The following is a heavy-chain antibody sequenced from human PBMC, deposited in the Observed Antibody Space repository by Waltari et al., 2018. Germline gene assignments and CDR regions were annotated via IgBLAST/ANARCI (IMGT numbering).Heavy chain of an antibody. CDR3: ARVLDYYGSGSSRPFDY. D-gene: IGHD3-10*01. CDR1: GYTFTSYA. V-gene: IGHV1-3*01. CDR2: INAGNGNT. J-gene: IGHJ4*02. Sequence: QVQLVQSGAEVKKPGASVKVSCKASGYTFTSYAMHWVRQAPGQRLEWMGWINAGNGNTKYSQKFQGRVTITRDTSASTAYMELSSLRSEDTAVYYCARVLDYYGSGSSRPFDYWGQGTLVTVSS.